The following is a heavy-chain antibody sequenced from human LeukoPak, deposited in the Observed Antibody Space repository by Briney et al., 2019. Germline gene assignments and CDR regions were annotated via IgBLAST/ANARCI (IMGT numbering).Heavy chain of an antibody. J-gene: IGHJ6*04. Sequence: AETLSLSCTVSGGSISSYYWSWMRQPPGQGLEWIGYIYDSGGTTYNPSLKSRVNISVDTSKNQFSLKLSSVTAADTAVYYCAVGGTYGSGSYYYYYGMDVWGKGTTVTVSS. V-gene: IGHV4-59*01. CDR3: AVGGTYGSGSYYYYYGMDV. D-gene: IGHD3-10*01. CDR2: IYDSGGT. CDR1: GGSISSYY.